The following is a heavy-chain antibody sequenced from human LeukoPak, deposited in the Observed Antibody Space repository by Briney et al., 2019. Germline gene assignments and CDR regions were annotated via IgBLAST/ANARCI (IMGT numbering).Heavy chain of an antibody. CDR2: ISSSSSYI. Sequence: GGSLRLSCAASGFTFSSYSMNWVRQAPGKGLEWVSSISSSSSYIYYADSVKGRFTISRDNAKNSLYLQMNSLRAEDTAVYYCARVGRNYALYYFDYWGQGTLVTVSS. CDR3: ARVGRNYALYYFDY. V-gene: IGHV3-21*01. J-gene: IGHJ4*02. CDR1: GFTFSSYS. D-gene: IGHD1-7*01.